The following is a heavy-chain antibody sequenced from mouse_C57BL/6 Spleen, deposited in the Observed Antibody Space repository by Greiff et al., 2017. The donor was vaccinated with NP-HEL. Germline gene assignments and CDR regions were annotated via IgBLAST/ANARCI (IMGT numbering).Heavy chain of an antibody. CDR3: ARDYYGSSYDY. CDR1: GFTFSDYG. J-gene: IGHJ2*01. Sequence: EVKLVESGGGLVKPGGSLKLSCAASGFTFSDYGMRWVRQAPEKGLEWVAYISSGSSTIYYADTVKGRFTISRDNAKNTLFLQMTSLRSEDTAMYYCARDYYGSSYDYWGQGTTLTVSS. D-gene: IGHD1-1*01. CDR2: ISSGSSTI. V-gene: IGHV5-17*01.